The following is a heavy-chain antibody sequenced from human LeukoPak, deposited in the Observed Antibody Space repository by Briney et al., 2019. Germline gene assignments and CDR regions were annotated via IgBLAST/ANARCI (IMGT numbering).Heavy chain of an antibody. CDR1: GFTFSSYW. CDR3: ARDQDWNDRGGLDY. D-gene: IGHD1-1*01. Sequence: PGGSLRLSCAASGFTFSSYWMSWVRQAPGKGLVWVSRINSDGSTTSYADSVKGRFTISRDNAKNTLYLQMNSLRPEDTAVYYCARDQDWNDRGGLDYWGQGTLVTVSS. CDR2: INSDGSTT. J-gene: IGHJ4*02. V-gene: IGHV3-74*01.